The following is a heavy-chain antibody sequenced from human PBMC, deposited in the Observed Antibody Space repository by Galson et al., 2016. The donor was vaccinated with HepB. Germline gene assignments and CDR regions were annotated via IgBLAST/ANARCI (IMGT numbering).Heavy chain of an antibody. J-gene: IGHJ4*02. CDR3: TRGNTQAFGS. V-gene: IGHV3-74*01. D-gene: IGHD3-3*01. CDR1: GFTFSSDW. CDR2: VNSAGSTT. Sequence: SLRLSCAASGFTFSSDWMHWVRQAPGKGLVWVSRVNSAGSTTTYADSVKGRFTITRDNAKHTLYLQMNSLRAEDTAVYYCTRGNTQAFGSWGQGTLVTVSS.